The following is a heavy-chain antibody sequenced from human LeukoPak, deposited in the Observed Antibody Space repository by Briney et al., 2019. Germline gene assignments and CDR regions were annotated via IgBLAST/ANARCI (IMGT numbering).Heavy chain of an antibody. CDR1: GGSISDQY. CDR3: ARVFSDSSGYPFYN. J-gene: IGHJ4*02. V-gene: IGHV4-59*11. D-gene: IGHD3-22*01. CDR2: ISYSGRT. Sequence: PSETLFLTCIVSGGSISDQYWSWIRQPPGKGLDWIGHISYSGRTNYNPSLKSRVTISLDTSRNQFSLKLTSVTAADTAVYYCARVFSDSSGYPFYNWGQGTLVTVSS.